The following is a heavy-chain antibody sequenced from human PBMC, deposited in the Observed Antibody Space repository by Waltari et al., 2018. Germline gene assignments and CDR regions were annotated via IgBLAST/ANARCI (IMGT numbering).Heavy chain of an antibody. Sequence: QVQLQQWGAGLLKPSETLSLTCAVYGGSFSGYYWSWIRRPPGKGLEWIGEINHSGSTNYNPSLKSRVTISVDTSKNQFSLKLSSVTAADTAVYYCARDRIAAASNWFDPWGQGTLVTVSS. D-gene: IGHD6-13*01. CDR1: GGSFSGYY. CDR2: INHSGST. J-gene: IGHJ5*02. V-gene: IGHV4-34*01. CDR3: ARDRIAAASNWFDP.